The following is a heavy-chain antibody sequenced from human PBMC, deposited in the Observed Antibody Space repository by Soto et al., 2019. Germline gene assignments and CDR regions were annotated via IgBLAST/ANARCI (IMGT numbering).Heavy chain of an antibody. CDR2: ISYDGSNK. CDR3: ARDEQQWLVFFMYFQH. V-gene: IGHV3-30-3*01. D-gene: IGHD6-19*01. Sequence: QVQLVESGGGVVQPGRSLRLSCAASGFTFSSYAMHWVRQAPGKGLEWVAVISYDGSNKYYADSVKGRFTISRDNSKNTLYLQMNSLRAEDTAVYYCARDEQQWLVFFMYFQHWGQGTLVTVSS. CDR1: GFTFSSYA. J-gene: IGHJ1*01.